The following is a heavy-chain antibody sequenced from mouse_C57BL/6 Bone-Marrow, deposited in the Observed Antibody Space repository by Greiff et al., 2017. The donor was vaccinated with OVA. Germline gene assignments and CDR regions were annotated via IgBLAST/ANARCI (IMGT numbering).Heavy chain of an antibody. D-gene: IGHD4-1*01. J-gene: IGHJ1*03. CDR2: IYPRSGNT. CDR1: GYTFTSYG. V-gene: IGHV1-81*01. Sequence: VKLVESGAELARPGASVKLSCKASGYTFTSYGISWVKQRTGQGLEWIGEIYPRSGNTYYNEKFKGKATLTADKSSSTAYMELRSLTSEDSAVYFCARKEGNWGWYFDVWGTGTTVTVSS. CDR3: ARKEGNWGWYFDV.